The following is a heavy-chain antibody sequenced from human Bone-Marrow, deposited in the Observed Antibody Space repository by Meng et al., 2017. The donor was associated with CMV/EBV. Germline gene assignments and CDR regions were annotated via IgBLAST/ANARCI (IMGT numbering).Heavy chain of an antibody. Sequence: SVKVSCKASGGTFSSYAISWVRQAPGQGLEWMGGIIPIFGTANYAQKFQGRVTITTDESTSTAYMELSSLRSEDTAVYYCAKAVLGRRYYYYGMDVWGQGTTVTVSS. J-gene: IGHJ6*02. CDR1: GGTFSSYA. CDR3: AKAVLGRRYYYYGMDV. V-gene: IGHV1-69*05. D-gene: IGHD4/OR15-4a*01. CDR2: IIPIFGTA.